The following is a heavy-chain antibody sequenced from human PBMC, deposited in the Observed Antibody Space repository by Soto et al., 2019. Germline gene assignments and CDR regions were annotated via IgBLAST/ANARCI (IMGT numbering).Heavy chain of an antibody. Sequence: SETLSLTCAVSGGSISSGGYSWSWIRQPPGKGLEWIGYIYHSGSTYYNPSLKSRVTISVDTSKNHFSLKLSSVTPADTALFSCARFFSDGSFFFAPGGHETLSPFSS. CDR3: ARFFSDGSFFFAP. D-gene: IGHD3-3*02. CDR1: GGSISSGGYS. CDR2: IYHSGST. V-gene: IGHV4-30-2*05. J-gene: IGHJ5*02.